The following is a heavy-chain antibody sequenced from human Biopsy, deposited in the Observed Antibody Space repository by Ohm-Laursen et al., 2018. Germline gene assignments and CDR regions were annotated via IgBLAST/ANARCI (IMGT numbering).Heavy chain of an antibody. CDR2: INVYSNKK. CDR3: ASLGLVWFGELLSVPFGMDV. V-gene: IGHV3-48*04. CDR1: EFTFSGYS. D-gene: IGHD3-10*01. Sequence: SLRLSCTAPEFTFSGYSMNWARQAPGRGLEWVSYINVYSNKKYYADSVKGRFIVSRDNDKNSLYLQMNSLRAEDTAVYFCASLGLVWFGELLSVPFGMDVWGQGTTVTVSS. J-gene: IGHJ6*02.